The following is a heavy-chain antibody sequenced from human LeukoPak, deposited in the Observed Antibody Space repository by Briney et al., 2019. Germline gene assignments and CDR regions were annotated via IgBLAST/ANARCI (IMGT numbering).Heavy chain of an antibody. J-gene: IGHJ4*02. CDR3: ATDSTDGIIPREPHPPFDY. CDR1: GITFRSHA. D-gene: IGHD1-26*01. V-gene: IGHV3-30*04. Sequence: QPGRSLRPSCAASGITFRSHAIHWVRQAPGKGLEWVAVISYDGSNKFYADSVKGRFTISRDNSKNTLYLQMNSLRAEDTAVYYCATDSTDGIIPREPHPPFDYWGQGTLVTVSS. CDR2: ISYDGSNK.